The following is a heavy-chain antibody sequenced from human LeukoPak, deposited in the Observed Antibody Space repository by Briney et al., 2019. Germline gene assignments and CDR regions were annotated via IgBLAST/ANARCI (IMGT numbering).Heavy chain of an antibody. CDR2: INPNSGGT. CDR3: ARGGVGATTY. D-gene: IGHD1-26*01. CDR1: GYTFSGYY. V-gene: IGHV1-2*02. J-gene: IGHJ4*02. Sequence: GASVTVSCKASGYTFSGYYMHWVRQAPGQGQEWMGWINPNSGGTNYAQKFQGRVTMTRDTSISTASMELSRLTPGDTAVYYCARGGVGATTYWGQGTLVTVSS.